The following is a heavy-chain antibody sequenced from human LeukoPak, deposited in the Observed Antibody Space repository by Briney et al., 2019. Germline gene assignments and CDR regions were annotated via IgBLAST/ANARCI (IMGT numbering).Heavy chain of an antibody. D-gene: IGHD3-3*01. CDR1: GGSIRSSSQC. CDR2: FYYGGKT. Sequence: SETPSLTCTVSGGSIRSSSQCWGWIRQPPGKGLEWIGSFYYGGKTYYNPSLKSQVNISVDTSKNQFSLKLSSVTAADTAVYFCARDKSASPFYFNFWGQGTQVTVSS. V-gene: IGHV4-39*07. CDR3: ARDKSASPFYFNF. J-gene: IGHJ4*02.